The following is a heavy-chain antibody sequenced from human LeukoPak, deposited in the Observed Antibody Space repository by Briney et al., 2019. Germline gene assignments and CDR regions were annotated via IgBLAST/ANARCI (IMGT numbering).Heavy chain of an antibody. CDR1: GGSISSGGYS. Sequence: SETLSLTRAVSGGSISSGGYSWSWIRQPPGKGLEWIGYIYHSGSTYYNPSLKSRVTISVDRSKNQFSLKLGSVTAADTAVYYCARGPIWFGELLSFDYWGQGTLVTVSS. CDR3: ARGPIWFGELLSFDY. CDR2: IYHSGST. J-gene: IGHJ4*02. V-gene: IGHV4-30-2*01. D-gene: IGHD3-10*01.